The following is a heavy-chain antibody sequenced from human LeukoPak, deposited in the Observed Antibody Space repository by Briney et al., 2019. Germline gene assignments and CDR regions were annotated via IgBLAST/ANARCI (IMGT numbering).Heavy chain of an antibody. CDR2: ISYSGST. J-gene: IGHJ4*02. Sequence: SETLSLTCTVSGDSLNSNDYFWDWIRQPPGKGLEWIATISYSGSTYYNPSLKSRVIISVDTSKNQFSLKLTSVTAADTAVYYCARGVGGAYFDYWGQGTLVTVSS. CDR3: ARGVGGAYFDY. CDR1: GDSLNSNDYF. D-gene: IGHD3-16*01. V-gene: IGHV4-39*07.